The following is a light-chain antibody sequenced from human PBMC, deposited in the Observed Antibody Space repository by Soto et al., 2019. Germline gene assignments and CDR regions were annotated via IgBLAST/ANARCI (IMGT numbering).Light chain of an antibody. CDR1: QAISSY. CDR2: AAS. V-gene: IGKV1-9*01. J-gene: IGKJ4*01. CDR3: QQVNSHPRT. Sequence: DIQLTQSPSFLSASVGDRLTITCRASQAISSYLAWYQQKPGKAPKLLIYAASTLQSGVPSRFSGSGSGTEFTLTISSLQPEDFATYYCQQVNSHPRTFGGGTKVEIK.